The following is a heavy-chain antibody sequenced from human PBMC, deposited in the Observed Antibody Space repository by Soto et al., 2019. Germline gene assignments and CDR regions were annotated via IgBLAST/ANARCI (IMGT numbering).Heavy chain of an antibody. CDR1: GYTFFTYD. J-gene: IGHJ5*02. Sequence: QVHLVQSGVEVKTPGASVKVSCQASGYTFFTYDISWVRQAPGQGLEWMGWISTYSGDTKYVQKFQGRVTMTTETSTTTAYLELRSLRSDDTAVYYCARHHGPTTSENWFDPWGQGTLVTVSS. CDR3: ARHHGPTTSENWFDP. V-gene: IGHV1-18*01. D-gene: IGHD5-12*01. CDR2: ISTYSGDT.